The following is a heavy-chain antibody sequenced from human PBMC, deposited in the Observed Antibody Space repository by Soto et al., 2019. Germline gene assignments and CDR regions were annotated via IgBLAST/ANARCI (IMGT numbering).Heavy chain of an antibody. V-gene: IGHV3-48*02. J-gene: IGHJ4*02. CDR1: GFTFISYS. Sequence: GWSLRLACAASGFTFISYSVNWVRQAPGKGLEWVSYISSGSRTIFYADSVKGRFTVSRDNVKNSQYLQMNSLRDEDTAVYYCTREDILGARSFDYWGRGTLVTVSS. CDR3: TREDILGARSFDY. CDR2: ISSGSRTI. D-gene: IGHD1-26*01.